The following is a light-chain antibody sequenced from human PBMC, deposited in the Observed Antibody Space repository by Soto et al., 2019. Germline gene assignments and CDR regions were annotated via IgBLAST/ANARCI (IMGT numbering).Light chain of an antibody. V-gene: IGLV1-40*01. Sequence: QSVLTQPPSVSGAPGQRVTISCTGSSSNIGAGYDVHWYQQLPGTAPKLLIYGNSNRPSGVPDRFSGSKSGISASLAITGLQAEDEADYYGQSYDSSLSAYVFGTGTKVTVL. J-gene: IGLJ1*01. CDR3: QSYDSSLSAYV. CDR1: SSNIGAGYD. CDR2: GNS.